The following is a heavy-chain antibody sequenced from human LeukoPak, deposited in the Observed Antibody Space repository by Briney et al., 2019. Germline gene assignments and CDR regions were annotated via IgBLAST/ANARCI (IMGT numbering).Heavy chain of an antibody. V-gene: IGHV1-46*01. CDR2: INPSGGST. Sequence: ASVKVSCKASGYTFTSYYMHWVRQAPGQGLEWMGIINPSGGSTSYAQKFQGRVTMTRDTSTSTVYMELSSLRSEDTAVYYCARAPSMVRGVSVRRFDPWGQGTLVTVSS. CDR3: ARAPSMVRGVSVRRFDP. J-gene: IGHJ5*02. D-gene: IGHD3-10*01. CDR1: GYTFTSYY.